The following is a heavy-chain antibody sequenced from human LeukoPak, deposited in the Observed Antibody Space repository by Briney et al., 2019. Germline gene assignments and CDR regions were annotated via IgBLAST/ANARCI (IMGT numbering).Heavy chain of an antibody. V-gene: IGHV1-2*02. J-gene: IGHJ5*02. CDR3: ARGLADRYCSGDSCYPGYNWFDP. Sequence: EASVKVSCKTSRYTFTAYYIHWLRQAPGQGLEWMGWINPNIGGANYALKFQGRVTMTRDTSISTVYMELRRLRSDDTAVYYCARGLADRYCSGDSCYPGYNWFDPWGQGTQVTVSS. CDR2: INPNIGGA. D-gene: IGHD2-15*01. CDR1: RYTFTAYY.